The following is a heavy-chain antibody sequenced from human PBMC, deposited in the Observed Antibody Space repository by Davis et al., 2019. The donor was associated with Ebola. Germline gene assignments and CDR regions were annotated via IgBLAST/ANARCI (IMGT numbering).Heavy chain of an antibody. Sequence: SETLSLTCAVSGAFVSSGDYSWIWIRQPPGKGLEWIGNYYYTGSTYYSPSLRSRVTISVDTSKNLFSLKLTSVTAADTAVYYCARGDSYYDPSGYYAGPEAPDHWGQGTLVSVSS. CDR3: ARGDSYYDPSGYYAGPEAPDH. CDR1: GAFVSSGDYS. V-gene: IGHV4-30-4*07. D-gene: IGHD3-22*01. CDR2: YYYTGST. J-gene: IGHJ4*02.